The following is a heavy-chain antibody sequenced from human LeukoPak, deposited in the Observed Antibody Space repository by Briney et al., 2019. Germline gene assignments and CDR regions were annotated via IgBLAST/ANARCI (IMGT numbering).Heavy chain of an antibody. D-gene: IGHD3-9*01. CDR1: GYTFTGYY. CDR3: ARRADILTGYLPYYFDY. CDR2: INPNSGGT. V-gene: IGHV1-2*02. J-gene: IGHJ4*02. Sequence: ASVKVSCKASGYTFTGYYMHWVRQAPGQGLEWMGWINPNSGGTNYAQKFQGRVTMTRDTSISTAYMELSRLRSDDTAVYYCARRADILTGYLPYYFDYWGPGTLVTVSS.